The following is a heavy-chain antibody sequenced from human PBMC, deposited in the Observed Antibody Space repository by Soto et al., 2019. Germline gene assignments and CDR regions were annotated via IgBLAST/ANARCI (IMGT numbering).Heavy chain of an antibody. V-gene: IGHV1-8*01. CDR3: ARDNYYDSSGYDTPGY. CDR1: GYTFTSYD. Sequence: ASVKVSCKASGYTFTSYDINWVRQATGQGLEWMGWMNPNSGNTGYAQKFQGRVTMTRNTSISTAYMELSSLRSEDTAVYYCARDNYYDSSGYDTPGYWGQGTLVTVSS. D-gene: IGHD3-22*01. J-gene: IGHJ4*02. CDR2: MNPNSGNT.